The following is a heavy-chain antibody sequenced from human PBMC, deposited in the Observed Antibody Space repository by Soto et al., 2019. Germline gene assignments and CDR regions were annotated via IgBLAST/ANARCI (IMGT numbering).Heavy chain of an antibody. J-gene: IGHJ4*02. V-gene: IGHV1-69*01. CDR2: IIPIFGIV. Sequence: QVQLVQSGAEVKRPGSSVKVSCKASGGPFSSYPLTWVRQAPGQGLEWMGGIIPIFGIVNSAQKFQGRVSITANESTSTAYMELSSLTSEDTAVYYCARPRTTATTKGYDYWGQGTLVTDSS. CDR3: ARPRTTATTKGYDY. D-gene: IGHD1-1*01. CDR1: GGPFSSYP.